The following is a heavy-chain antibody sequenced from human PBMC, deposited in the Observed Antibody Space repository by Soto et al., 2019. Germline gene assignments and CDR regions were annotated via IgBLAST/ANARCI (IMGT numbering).Heavy chain of an antibody. CDR1: GFTFSSYA. V-gene: IGHV3-23*01. J-gene: IGHJ4*02. CDR2: ISGSGGST. Sequence: EVQLLESGGGLVQPGGSLRLSCAASGFTFSSYAMSWVRQAPGKGLEWVSAISGSGGSTYYADSVKGRFTISRDNSKNTLYLQMNSRRAEDTAVYYCAKDRSGRIAARYFDYWGQGTLVTVSS. CDR3: AKDRSGRIAARYFDY. D-gene: IGHD6-6*01.